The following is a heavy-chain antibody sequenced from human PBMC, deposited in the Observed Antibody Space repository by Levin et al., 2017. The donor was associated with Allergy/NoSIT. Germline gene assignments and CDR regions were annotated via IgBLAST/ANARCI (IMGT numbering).Heavy chain of an antibody. Sequence: SQTLSLTCTVSGGSIRSSSYYWGWIRQPPGKGLEWIGSIYYSGSTYYNPSLKSRVTISVDTSKNQFSLKLSSVTAADTAVYYCARDWGTYSSSSDDDDYWGQGTLVTVSS. CDR1: GGSIRSSSYY. D-gene: IGHD6-6*01. CDR2: IYYSGST. CDR3: ARDWGTYSSSSDDDDY. V-gene: IGHV4-39*07. J-gene: IGHJ4*02.